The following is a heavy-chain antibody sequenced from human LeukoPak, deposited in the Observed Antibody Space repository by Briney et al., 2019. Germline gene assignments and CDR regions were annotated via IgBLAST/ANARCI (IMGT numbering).Heavy chain of an antibody. Sequence: SETLSLTCAVYGGSFSGYYWSWIRQPPGKGLEWIGEINHSGSTNYNPSLKSRVTISVDTSKNQFSLKLSSVTAADTAVYYCARGRLGWLPISGGILYGMDDWGQGTTVTVSS. J-gene: IGHJ6*02. V-gene: IGHV4-34*01. CDR2: INHSGST. CDR1: GGSFSGYY. CDR3: ARGRLGWLPISGGILYGMDD. D-gene: IGHD5-24*01.